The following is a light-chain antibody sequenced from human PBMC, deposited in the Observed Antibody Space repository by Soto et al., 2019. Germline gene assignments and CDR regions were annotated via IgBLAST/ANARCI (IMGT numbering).Light chain of an antibody. CDR2: DVS. Sequence: QSALTQPRSVSGSPGQSVTISCTGTSSDVGAYNYVSWYQQHPGKAPKFMIFDVSKRPSGVPDRFSGSKSGNTASLTISGLQPEDEADYYCCSYAGTYSYVFGTGTKLTVL. CDR3: CSYAGTYSYV. J-gene: IGLJ1*01. V-gene: IGLV2-11*01. CDR1: SSDVGAYNY.